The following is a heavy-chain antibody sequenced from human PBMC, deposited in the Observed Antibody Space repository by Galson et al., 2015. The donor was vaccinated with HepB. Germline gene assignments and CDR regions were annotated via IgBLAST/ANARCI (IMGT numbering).Heavy chain of an antibody. D-gene: IGHD3-22*01. CDR3: ARVVVVAQYYFDY. Sequence: SLRLSCAASGFTFSSYAMHWVRQAPGKGLEWVAVISYDGSNKYYADSVKGRFTISRDNSKNTLYLQMNSLRAEDTAVYYCARVVVVAQYYFDYWGQGTLVTVSS. CDR1: GFTFSSYA. V-gene: IGHV3-30-3*01. J-gene: IGHJ4*02. CDR2: ISYDGSNK.